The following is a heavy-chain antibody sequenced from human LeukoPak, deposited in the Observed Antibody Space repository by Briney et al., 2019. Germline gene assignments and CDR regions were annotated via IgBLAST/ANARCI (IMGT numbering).Heavy chain of an antibody. Sequence: PSETLSLTCTVSGGSINGYYWSWIRQSPGKGLESLGYIYYTGSTNYNPSLKSRVTMSVDTSRNQFFLRLSSVTAEDTAVYYCARDLSFRFDPWGQGTLVTVSS. CDR3: ARDLSFRFDP. CDR2: IYYTGST. CDR1: GGSINGYY. D-gene: IGHD3-10*01. V-gene: IGHV4-59*01. J-gene: IGHJ5*02.